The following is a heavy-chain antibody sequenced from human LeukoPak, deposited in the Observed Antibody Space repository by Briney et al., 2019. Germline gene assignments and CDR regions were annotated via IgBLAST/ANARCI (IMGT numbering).Heavy chain of an antibody. CDR1: GFTVSSNY. CDR2: IYSGGST. J-gene: IGHJ6*02. D-gene: IGHD2-2*01. Sequence: GGSLRLSCAASGFTVSSNYMSWVRQAPGKGLEWVSVIYSGGSTYYADSVKGRFTISRDNSKNTLYLQMNSLRAEDTAVYYCARGVVPAAMRPYYYYGMDVWGQGTTVTVSS. CDR3: ARGVVPAAMRPYYYYGMDV. V-gene: IGHV3-53*01.